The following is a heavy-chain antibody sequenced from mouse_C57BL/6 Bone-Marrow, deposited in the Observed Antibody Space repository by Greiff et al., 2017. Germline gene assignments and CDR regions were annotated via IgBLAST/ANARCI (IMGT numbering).Heavy chain of an antibody. CDR3: TSIAY. CDR1: GFNIKDDY. CDR2: IDPENGDT. V-gene: IGHV14-4*01. Sequence: EVKLMESGAELVRPGASVKLSCTASGFNIKDDYMHWVKPRPEQGLEWIGWIDPENGDTEYASKFQGKATITVDTSSNTAYLQLSSLTSEDTAVYYCTSIAYWGQGTLVTVSA. J-gene: IGHJ3*01.